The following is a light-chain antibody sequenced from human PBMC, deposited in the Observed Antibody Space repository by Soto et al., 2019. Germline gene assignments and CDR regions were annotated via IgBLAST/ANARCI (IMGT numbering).Light chain of an antibody. J-gene: IGLJ1*01. CDR3: SSYADSSNFV. Sequence: QSVLTQPPSASGSLGQSVTISCTGTSSDVGAYNYVSWYQHRPGKAPKLILYEVTKWPSGVPARFFGSKSGNTASLTVSGLQAEEEADYYCSSYADSSNFVFGTGTKLTVL. CDR1: SSDVGAYNY. CDR2: EVT. V-gene: IGLV2-8*01.